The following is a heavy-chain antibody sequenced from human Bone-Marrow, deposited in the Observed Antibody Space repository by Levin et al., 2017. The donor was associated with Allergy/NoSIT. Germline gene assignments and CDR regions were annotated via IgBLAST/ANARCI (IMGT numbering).Heavy chain of an antibody. D-gene: IGHD3-3*01. CDR2: ISYDGSNK. CDR1: GFTFSSYG. V-gene: IGHV3-30*18. J-gene: IGHJ5*02. Sequence: GGSLRLSCAASGFTFSSYGMHWVRQAPGKGLEWVAVISYDGSNKYYADSVKGRFTISRDNSKNTLYLQMNSLRAEDTAVYYCAKVGLWSGYYEGENWFDPWGQGTLVTVSS. CDR3: AKVGLWSGYYEGENWFDP.